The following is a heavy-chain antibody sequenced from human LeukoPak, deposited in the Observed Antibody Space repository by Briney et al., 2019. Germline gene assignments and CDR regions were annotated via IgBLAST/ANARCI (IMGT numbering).Heavy chain of an antibody. D-gene: IGHD3-10*01. Sequence: SETLSFTCSVSGGSISSSSYYWGWIRQPPGKGLEWIGSIDSRGSTSYNPSLKSRVTISSDTSKNQFSLKLRSLTAADTAVYYCARYQGGTMFDIWGQGTMVTVSS. CDR3: ARYQGGTMFDI. V-gene: IGHV4-39*01. CDR2: IDSRGST. CDR1: GGSISSSSYY. J-gene: IGHJ3*02.